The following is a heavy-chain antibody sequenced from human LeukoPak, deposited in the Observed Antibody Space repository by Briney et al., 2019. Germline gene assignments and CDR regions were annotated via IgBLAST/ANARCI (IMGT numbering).Heavy chain of an antibody. V-gene: IGHV1-2*02. CDR1: GYTFTGYY. CDR3: ARDRVLWFGELEDAFDI. CDR2: INPNSGGT. Sequence: ASVKVSCKASGYTFTGYYMHWVRQAPGQGLEWMGWINPNSGGTNYAQKFQGRVTMTRDTSISTAYMELSRLRSDDTAVYYCARDRVLWFGELEDAFDIWGQGTMVTVSS. D-gene: IGHD3-10*01. J-gene: IGHJ3*02.